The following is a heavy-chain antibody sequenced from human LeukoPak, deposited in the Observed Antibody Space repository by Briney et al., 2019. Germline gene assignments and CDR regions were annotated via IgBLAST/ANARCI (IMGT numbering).Heavy chain of an antibody. J-gene: IGHJ4*02. CDR3: AKGWATVPNDY. V-gene: IGHV3-23*01. D-gene: IGHD4-17*01. CDR2: ISGGGNTT. CDR1: GITFNTYA. Sequence: GGSLRLSCEVSGITFNTYAMSWFRQAPGRGLNWVSGISGGGNTTYYTGSVKGRFAIYRDNSRNTLYLQMNILRAEDTAVYFCAKGWATVPNDYWGQGTLVTVSS.